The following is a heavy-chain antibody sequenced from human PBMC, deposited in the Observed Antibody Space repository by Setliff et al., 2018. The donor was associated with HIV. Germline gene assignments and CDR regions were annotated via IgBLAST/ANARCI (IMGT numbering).Heavy chain of an antibody. CDR3: AREPPSSYYFDY. V-gene: IGHV1-69*10. J-gene: IGHJ4*02. CDR1: GDIPRHYG. CDR2: VIPVFGEP. D-gene: IGHD3-10*01. Sequence: VKVSCKASGDIPRHYGFNWVRQAPGQGLEWVGSVIPVFGEPHYAQRFQGRVTITRDTSTSTVYMELSSLRSEDTAVYYCAREPPSSYYFDYWGQGTLVTVSS.